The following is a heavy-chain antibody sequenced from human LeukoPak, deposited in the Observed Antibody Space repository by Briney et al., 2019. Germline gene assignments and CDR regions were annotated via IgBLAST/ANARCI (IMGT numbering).Heavy chain of an antibody. CDR3: ARGRMTVTTVSGAFDI. J-gene: IGHJ3*02. D-gene: IGHD4-17*01. V-gene: IGHV4-30-4*01. CDR2: IYYSGST. Sequence: SETLSLTCTVSGGSISGSNYYWSWIRQPPGKGLEWIGYIYYSGSTYYNPSLKSRVTISVDTSKNQFSLKLSSVTAADTAVYYCARGRMTVTTVSGAFDIWGQGTMVTVSS. CDR1: GGSISGSNYY.